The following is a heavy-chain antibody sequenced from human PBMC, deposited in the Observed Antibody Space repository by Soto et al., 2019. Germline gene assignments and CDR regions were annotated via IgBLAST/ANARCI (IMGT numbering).Heavy chain of an antibody. J-gene: IGHJ4*02. CDR3: ARALYYYDNSGLAF. CDR1: GYTFTSYG. CDR2: INIYGGDT. D-gene: IGHD3-22*01. V-gene: IGHV1-18*01. Sequence: QIHLEQSEPEVKKPGASVKVSCKASGYTFTSYGISWVRLAPGQGLEWMGWINIYGGDTNYAQKYQDRVTMTRDTSTNTVYLEMRSLTSDDTAIYYCARALYYYDNSGLAFWGQGTLVTVSS.